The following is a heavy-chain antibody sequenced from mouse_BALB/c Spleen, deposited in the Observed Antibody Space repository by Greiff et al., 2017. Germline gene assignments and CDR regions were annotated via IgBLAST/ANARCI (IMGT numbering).Heavy chain of an antibody. Sequence: EVKLQESGPGLVKPSQSLSLTCSVTGYSITSGYYWNWIRQFPGNKLEWMGYISYDGSNNYNPSLKNRISITRDTSKNQFFLKLNSVTTEDTATYYCARDEAGFGAYWGQGTLVTVSA. J-gene: IGHJ3*01. D-gene: IGHD3-1*01. CDR3: ARDEAGFGAY. CDR2: ISYDGSN. V-gene: IGHV3-6*02. CDR1: GYSITSGYY.